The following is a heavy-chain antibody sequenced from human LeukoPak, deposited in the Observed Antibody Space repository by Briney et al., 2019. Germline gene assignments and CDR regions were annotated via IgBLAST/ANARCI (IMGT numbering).Heavy chain of an antibody. D-gene: IGHD2-2*01. J-gene: IGHJ5*02. CDR3: ARGPGGYCSSTSCRVGFDP. V-gene: IGHV4-34*01. CDR2: INHSGST. CDR1: GDSISSYY. Sequence: SETLSLTCTVSGDSISSYYWSWIRQPPGKGLEWIGEINHSGSTNYNPSLKSRVTISVDTSKNQFSLKLSSVTAADTAVYYCARGPGGYCSSTSCRVGFDPWGQGTLVTVSS.